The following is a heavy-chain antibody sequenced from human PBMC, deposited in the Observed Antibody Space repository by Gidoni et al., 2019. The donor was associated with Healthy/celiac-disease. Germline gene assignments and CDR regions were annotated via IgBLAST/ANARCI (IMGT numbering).Heavy chain of an antibody. CDR2: IYYSGST. V-gene: IGHV4-39*01. J-gene: IGHJ5*02. CDR3: RGFYDSSGIAYNWFDP. CDR1: GGSISSSSYY. Sequence: QLQLPEAGRGLVKPAETLSLTCTVSGGSISSSSYYWGWIRQPPGKGLEWIGSIYYSGSTYYNPSLKSRVTISVDTSKNQFSLKLSSVTAADTAVYYCRGFYDSSGIAYNWFDPWGQGTLVTVSS. D-gene: IGHD3-22*01.